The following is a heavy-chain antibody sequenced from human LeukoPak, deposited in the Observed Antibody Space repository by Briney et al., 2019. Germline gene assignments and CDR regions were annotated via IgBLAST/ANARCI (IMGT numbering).Heavy chain of an antibody. CDR1: GGSFSGYY. Sequence: PSETLSLTCAVYGGSFSGYYWTWIRQPPGKGLEWIGEMSHSGSTNYNPSLKSRVTISVDTSKNQFSLKLSSVTAADTAVYYCARGGYCSGGSCYNHFDYWGQGTLVTVSS. J-gene: IGHJ4*02. D-gene: IGHD2-15*01. CDR2: MSHSGST. V-gene: IGHV4-34*01. CDR3: ARGGYCSGGSCYNHFDY.